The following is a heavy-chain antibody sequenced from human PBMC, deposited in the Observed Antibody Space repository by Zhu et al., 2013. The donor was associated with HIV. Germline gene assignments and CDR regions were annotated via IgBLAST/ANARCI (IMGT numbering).Heavy chain of an antibody. CDR2: FDPEDGET. CDR1: GYSLTELS. V-gene: IGHV1-24*01. J-gene: IGHJ1*01. Sequence: QVQLVQSGAEVKKPGASVKVSCKVSGYSLTELSMHWVRQAPGKGLEWMGGFDPEDGETTYAQKFQGRVTMTEDTSTDTAYMELSSLRSEDAAVYYCATDLYQLLGPRDWGQGTLVTVSS. D-gene: IGHD2-2*01. CDR3: ATDLYQLLGPRD.